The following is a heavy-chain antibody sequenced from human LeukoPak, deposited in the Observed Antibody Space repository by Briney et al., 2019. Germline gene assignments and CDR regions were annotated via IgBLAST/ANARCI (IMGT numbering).Heavy chain of an antibody. J-gene: IGHJ4*02. D-gene: IGHD4-17*01. CDR3: ARDYGDLFYFDY. CDR1: GDSVSSNSAA. V-gene: IGHV6-1*01. Sequence: QTLSLTCAISGDSVSSNSAAWNWIRQSPSRGLEWLGRTYYRSKWYNDYAVSVKSRMTINPDTSKNQFSLQVKSVTPEDTAVYYCARDYGDLFYFDYWGQGTLVTVSS. CDR2: TYYRSKWYN.